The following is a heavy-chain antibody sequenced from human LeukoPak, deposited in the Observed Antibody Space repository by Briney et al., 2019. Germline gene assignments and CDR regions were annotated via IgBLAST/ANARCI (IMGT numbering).Heavy chain of an antibody. CDR1: GGSISSSSYY. CDR2: IYYSGST. V-gene: IGHV4-39*07. D-gene: IGHD1/OR15-1a*01. Sequence: SETLSLTCTVSGGSISSSSYYWGWIRQPPGKGLEWIGSIYYSGSTYYNPSLKSRVTISVDTSKNQFSLKLSSVTAADTAVYFCAAGTYNGAWTPWGPGTLVTVSS. CDR3: AAGTYNGAWTP. J-gene: IGHJ5*02.